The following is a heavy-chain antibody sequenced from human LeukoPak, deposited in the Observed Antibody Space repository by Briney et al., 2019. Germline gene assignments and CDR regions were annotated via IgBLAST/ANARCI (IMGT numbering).Heavy chain of an antibody. CDR2: IYYSGST. Sequence: PSETLSLTRTVSGGSISSSSYYWGWIRQPPGKGLEWIGSIYYSGSTYYNPSLKSRVTISVDTSKNQFSLKLSSVTAADTAVYYCARRGMTTVRGGDYWGQGTPVTVSS. CDR1: GGSISSSSYY. D-gene: IGHD4-17*01. V-gene: IGHV4-39*01. CDR3: ARRGMTTVRGGDY. J-gene: IGHJ4*02.